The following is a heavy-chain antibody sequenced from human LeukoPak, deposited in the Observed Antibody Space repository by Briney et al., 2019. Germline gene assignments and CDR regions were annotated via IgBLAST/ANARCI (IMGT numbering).Heavy chain of an antibody. Sequence: SVKVSCKASGGTFSSYAISWVRQAPGQGLEWMGGIIPIFGTANYAQKFQGRVTITTDESTSTAYMELSSLRSKDTAVYYCARDHFAAYCGGDCYSFWFDPWGQGTLVTVSS. D-gene: IGHD2-21*02. V-gene: IGHV1-69*05. J-gene: IGHJ5*02. CDR2: IIPIFGTA. CDR1: GGTFSSYA. CDR3: ARDHFAAYCGGDCYSFWFDP.